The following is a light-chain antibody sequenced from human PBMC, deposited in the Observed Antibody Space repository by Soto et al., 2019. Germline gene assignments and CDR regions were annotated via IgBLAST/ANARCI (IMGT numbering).Light chain of an antibody. CDR3: SSYTSSSTYV. J-gene: IGLJ1*01. Sequence: QSVLTQPASVSGSPGQSITISCTESSSDVGGYKYVSWYQQYPGKAPKLMIYDVSNRPSGVSNRFSGSKSGNTASLTISGLQAEDEADYYCSSYTSSSTYVFGTGTKLTVL. V-gene: IGLV2-14*01. CDR1: SSDVGGYKY. CDR2: DVS.